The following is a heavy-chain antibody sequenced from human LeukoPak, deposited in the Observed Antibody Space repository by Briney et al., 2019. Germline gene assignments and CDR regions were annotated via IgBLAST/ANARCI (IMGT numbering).Heavy chain of an antibody. V-gene: IGHV3-48*02. CDR3: AREAIKDY. J-gene: IGHJ4*02. CDR2: ISSGSGTI. CDR1: GFTFSSHS. Sequence: GGSLRLSREVCGFTFSSHSMNWVRQAPGKGLEWVSYISSGSGTIYYADSVKGRFTIARDDAKNSLYLQMSSLRDEDTAVYYCAREAIKDYWGQGTLVTVSS.